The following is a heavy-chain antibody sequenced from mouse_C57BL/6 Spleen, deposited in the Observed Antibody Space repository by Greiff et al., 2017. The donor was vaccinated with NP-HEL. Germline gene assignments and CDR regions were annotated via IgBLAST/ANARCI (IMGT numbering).Heavy chain of an antibody. Sequence: QVQLQQPGAELVRPGSSVKLSCKASGYTFTSYWMHWVKQRPIQGLEWIGNLDTSDSETHYNQKFKDKATLTVDKTSSTAYRQLSSLTSEDSAVYYCAGGTGSYAMDYWGQGTSVTVSS. J-gene: IGHJ4*01. CDR1: GYTFTSYW. V-gene: IGHV1-52*01. CDR3: AGGTGSYAMDY. D-gene: IGHD4-1*01. CDR2: LDTSDSET.